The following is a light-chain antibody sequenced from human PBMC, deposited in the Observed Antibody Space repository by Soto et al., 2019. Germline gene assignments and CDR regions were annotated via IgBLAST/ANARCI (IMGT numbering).Light chain of an antibody. J-gene: IGLJ1*01. CDR3: SSYAGSHNLGV. Sequence: QSALTQPPSASGSPGQSVTISCTGTSSDVGGYNYVSWYQQHPGKAPKLMIYEVSKRPSGVPDRFSGSKSGNTASLTVSGLQAEDEADYYCSSYAGSHNLGVVGTGTKLTVL. CDR1: SSDVGGYNY. V-gene: IGLV2-8*01. CDR2: EVS.